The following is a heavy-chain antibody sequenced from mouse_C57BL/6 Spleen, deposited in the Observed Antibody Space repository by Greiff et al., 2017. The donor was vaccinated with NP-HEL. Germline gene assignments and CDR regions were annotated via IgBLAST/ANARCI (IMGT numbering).Heavy chain of an antibody. CDR3: ARVSNRVYFDY. D-gene: IGHD2-5*01. CDR1: GYTFTSYG. CDR2: IYPRSGNT. J-gene: IGHJ2*01. Sequence: VQLVESGAELARPGASVKLSCKASGYTFTSYGISWVKQRTGQGLEWIGEIYPRSGNTYYNEKFKGKATLTADKSSSTAYMELRSLTSEDSAVYFCARVSNRVYFDYWGQGTTLTVSS. V-gene: IGHV1-81*01.